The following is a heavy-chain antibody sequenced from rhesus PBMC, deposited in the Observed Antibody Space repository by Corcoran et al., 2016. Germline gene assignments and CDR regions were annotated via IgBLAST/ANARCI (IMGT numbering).Heavy chain of an antibody. CDR1: GGSISDSYR. Sequence: QVQLQESGPGVMKPSETLSLTCAVSGGSISDSYRWSWIRQTPGKGLEWLGYIYGSSMSTNFKPSLTSGFIISTDTSMNQFSLKLSSVTAADTAVYYCAREYCSGGVCYGAYFEVWGQGALVTVSA. J-gene: IGHJ1*01. V-gene: IGHV4S10*01. CDR3: AREYCSGGVCYGAYFEV. CDR2: IYGSSMST. D-gene: IGHD2-8*01.